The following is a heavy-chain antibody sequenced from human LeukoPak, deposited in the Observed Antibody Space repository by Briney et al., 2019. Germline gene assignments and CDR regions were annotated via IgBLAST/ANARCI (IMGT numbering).Heavy chain of an antibody. D-gene: IGHD2-2*01. Sequence: ASVKVSCKASGYTFTSYAMHWVRQAPGQGLEWMGWISAYNGNTNYAQKLQGRVTMTTDTSTSTAYMELRSLTSDDTAVYYCARVGAYCTSTSCLDYWGQGTLVTVSS. CDR1: GYTFTSYA. CDR2: ISAYNGNT. CDR3: ARVGAYCTSTSCLDY. V-gene: IGHV1-18*01. J-gene: IGHJ4*02.